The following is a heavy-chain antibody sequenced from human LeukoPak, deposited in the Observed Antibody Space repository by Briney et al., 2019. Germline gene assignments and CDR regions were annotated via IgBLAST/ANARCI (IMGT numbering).Heavy chain of an antibody. D-gene: IGHD4-17*01. V-gene: IGHV1-2*02. Sequence: ASVKVSRKASGYTFTGYYMHWVRQAPGQGLEWMGWINPNSGGTNYAQKFQGRVTMTRDTSISTAYMELSRLRSDDTAVYYCARPSYGDYDPYDYWGQGTLVTVSS. CDR1: GYTFTGYY. J-gene: IGHJ4*02. CDR2: INPNSGGT. CDR3: ARPSYGDYDPYDY.